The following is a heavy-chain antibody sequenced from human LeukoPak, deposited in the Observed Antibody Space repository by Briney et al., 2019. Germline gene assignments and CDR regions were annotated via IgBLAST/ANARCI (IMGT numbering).Heavy chain of an antibody. J-gene: IGHJ4*02. CDR3: ARDPMGGDSSGYYYPETFDY. D-gene: IGHD3-22*01. Sequence: GASVKVSCKASGYTFTSYGISWVRQAPGQGLEWMGWIRAYNGNTNYAQKLQGRVTMTTDTSTSTAYMELRSLRSDDTAVYYCARDPMGGDSSGYYYPETFDYWGQGTLVTVSS. V-gene: IGHV1-18*01. CDR1: GYTFTSYG. CDR2: IRAYNGNT.